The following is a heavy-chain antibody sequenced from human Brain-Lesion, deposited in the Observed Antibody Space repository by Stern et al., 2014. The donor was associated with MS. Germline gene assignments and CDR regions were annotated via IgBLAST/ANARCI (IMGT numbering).Heavy chain of an antibody. CDR2: IWFDGSTK. CDR1: GFTFSAYG. Sequence: VQLVESGGGVVQPGRSLRLSCAASGFTFSAYGMHWVRQAPGKGLAWVAVIWFDGSTKYYADSVKGRFTISRDNSKNTLYLQLNSLRAEDTAVFYCARGLYYFDYWGRGTLVTVSS. CDR3: ARGLYYFDY. V-gene: IGHV3-33*01. J-gene: IGHJ4*02.